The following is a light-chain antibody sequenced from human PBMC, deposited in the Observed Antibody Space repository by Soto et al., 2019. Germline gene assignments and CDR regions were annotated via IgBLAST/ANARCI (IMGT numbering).Light chain of an antibody. J-gene: IGLJ3*02. CDR3: LLYSGGPWV. Sequence: QAVVTQEPSLTVSPGGTVTLTCASGTGAVTSGHYPSWFQQKPGQAPRALIDNTSNKQAWTPARFSGSLLGGKAALTLSGVQPEDEADYYCLLYSGGPWVFGGGTKLTVL. V-gene: IGLV7-43*01. CDR2: NTS. CDR1: TGAVTSGHY.